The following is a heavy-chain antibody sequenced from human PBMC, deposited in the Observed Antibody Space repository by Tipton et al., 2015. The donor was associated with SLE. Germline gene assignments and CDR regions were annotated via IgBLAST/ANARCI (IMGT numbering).Heavy chain of an antibody. CDR1: GFSISSGYY. CDR3: ARTLGAIAHTVYDAFDI. Sequence: TLSLTCAVSGFSISSGYYWGWIRQPPGKGLERIGYVHYSGTTHDNPSLKSRVTMSVDMSKNQFSLRLTSVTAADTAVYYCARTLGAIAHTVYDAFDIWGQGKMVTVSS. V-gene: IGHV4-61*01. D-gene: IGHD1-26*01. CDR2: VHYSGTT. J-gene: IGHJ3*02.